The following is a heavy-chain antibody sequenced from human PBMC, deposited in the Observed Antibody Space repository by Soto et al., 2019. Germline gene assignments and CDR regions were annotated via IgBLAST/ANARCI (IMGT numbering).Heavy chain of an antibody. Sequence: QVQLVQSGAELKKPGSSVKVSCKASGDTFSGYPINWVRQAPGEGLEWMGRIIPVFGTTNDAQRFEGRVTFTADESTNTAYTELRSLLSEDTAVYYCARDGGFGELKYWGPGTLVTVSS. V-gene: IGHV1-69*18. D-gene: IGHD3-10*01. CDR1: GDTFSGYP. CDR2: IIPVFGTT. J-gene: IGHJ4*02. CDR3: ARDGGFGELKY.